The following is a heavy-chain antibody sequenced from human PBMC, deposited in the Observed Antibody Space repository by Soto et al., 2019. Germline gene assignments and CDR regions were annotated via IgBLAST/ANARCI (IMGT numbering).Heavy chain of an antibody. V-gene: IGHV1-69*02. J-gene: IGHJ3*02. CDR2: IIPILGIA. CDR3: ASPFGDYDAFDI. D-gene: IGHD4-17*01. Sequence: QVQLVQSGAEVKKPGSSVKVSCKASGGTFSSYTISWVRQAPGQGLEWMGRIIPILGIANYAQKFQGRVTITADKSTSTAYMELSSLRSEDTAVYYCASPFGDYDAFDIWGQGTMVTVSS. CDR1: GGTFSSYT.